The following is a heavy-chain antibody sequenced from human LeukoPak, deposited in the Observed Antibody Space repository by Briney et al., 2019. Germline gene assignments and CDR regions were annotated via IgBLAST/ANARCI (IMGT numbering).Heavy chain of an antibody. Sequence: PGGSLRLSCSASGFTFSSYAMHWVRQAPGKGLEWVAVIWYDGSNKYYADSVKGRFTISRDNSKNTLYLQMNSRRVEDTAVYYCARDTCGGDCDRGPDYWGQGTPVTVSS. V-gene: IGHV3-33*08. CDR3: ARDTCGGDCDRGPDY. D-gene: IGHD2-21*02. J-gene: IGHJ4*02. CDR2: IWYDGSNK. CDR1: GFTFSSYA.